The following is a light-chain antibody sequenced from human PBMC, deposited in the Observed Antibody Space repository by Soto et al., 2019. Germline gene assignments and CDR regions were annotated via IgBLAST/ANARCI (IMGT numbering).Light chain of an antibody. J-gene: IGKJ1*01. CDR3: HQYNNWPSWT. V-gene: IGKV1-39*01. CDR1: QGIKNY. CDR2: AAS. Sequence: DIQMTQSPSSLSASVGDRVTITCRASQGIKNYLNWYQQKPGKAPKLLIYAASSLQSGVPSRFSGSGSGTDFTLTISSLQPEDFAVYYCHQYNNWPSWTFGQGTKVDI.